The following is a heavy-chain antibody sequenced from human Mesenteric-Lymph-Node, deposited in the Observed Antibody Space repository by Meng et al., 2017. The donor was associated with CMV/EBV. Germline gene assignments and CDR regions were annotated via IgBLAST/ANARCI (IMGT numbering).Heavy chain of an antibody. J-gene: IGHJ5*02. CDR3: ARDLGNCGGDCYWDWFDP. CDR1: GLTFSSYA. CDR2: IYSGGSST. V-gene: IGHV3-23*03. D-gene: IGHD2-21*01. Sequence: GESLKISCAASGLTFSSYAMSWVRQAPGKGLEWVSVIYSGGSSTYYADSVKGRFTISRDNAKNSLYLQMNSLRAEDTAVYYCARDLGNCGGDCYWDWFDPWGQGTLVTVSS.